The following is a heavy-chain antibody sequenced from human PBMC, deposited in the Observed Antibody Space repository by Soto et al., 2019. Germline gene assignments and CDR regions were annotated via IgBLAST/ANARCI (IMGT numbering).Heavy chain of an antibody. J-gene: IGHJ4*02. CDR1: GGSISSSSYY. CDR3: ASQYYDFWSGYSSMEDY. CDR2: IYYSGST. V-gene: IGHV4-39*01. D-gene: IGHD3-3*01. Sequence: SETLSLTCTVSGGSISSSSYYWGWIRQPPGKGLEWIGSIYYSGSTYYNPSLKSRVTISVDTSKNQFSLKLSSVTAADTAVYYCASQYYDFWSGYSSMEDYWGQGTLVTVSS.